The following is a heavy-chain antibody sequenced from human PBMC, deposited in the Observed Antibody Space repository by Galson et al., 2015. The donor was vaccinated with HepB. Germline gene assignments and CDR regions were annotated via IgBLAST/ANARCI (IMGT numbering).Heavy chain of an antibody. CDR1: GFTFSGSA. Sequence: SLRLSCAGSGFTFSGSAMHWVRQTSGKGLEWIGRIGSNANNYATAYKASGKGRLTISRDDSKNTAYLQMNSLRTEDTAVYYCTRLGALSGYSSCWGQGTLVTVSS. CDR3: TRLGALSGYSSC. V-gene: IGHV3-73*01. D-gene: IGHD3-22*01. CDR2: IGSNANNYAT. J-gene: IGHJ4*02.